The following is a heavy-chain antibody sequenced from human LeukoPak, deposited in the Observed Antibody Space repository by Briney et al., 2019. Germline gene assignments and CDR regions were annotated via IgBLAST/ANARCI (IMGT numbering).Heavy chain of an antibody. J-gene: IGHJ4*02. CDR3: ARGDVYGDYVSD. D-gene: IGHD4-17*01. CDR2: INPNSGGT. CDR1: GYTFTGYY. Sequence: ASVKVSCKASGYTFTGYYMHWVRQAPGQGLEWMVWINPNSGGTNYAQEFQGRVTMTRDTSISTAYMELSRLRSDDTAVYYCARGDVYGDYVSDWGQGTLVTVSS. V-gene: IGHV1-2*02.